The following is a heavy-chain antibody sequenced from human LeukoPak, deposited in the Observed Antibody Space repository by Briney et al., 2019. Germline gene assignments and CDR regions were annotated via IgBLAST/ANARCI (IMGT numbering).Heavy chain of an antibody. CDR2: ISDNGGTT. CDR1: EYTLSNDG. D-gene: IGHD3-22*01. V-gene: IGHV3-23*01. J-gene: IGHJ4*02. CDR3: ANRGVVIRVILVGFHKEAYYFDS. Sequence: WGSLTLSCAVSEYTLSNDGMSWVRQPPGKGLEWVAGISDNGGTTNYAHSVKGRFTISRDTPKNTLYLQMNSLTAADTAVYCCANRGVVIRVILVGFHKEAYYFDSWGQGALVTVSS.